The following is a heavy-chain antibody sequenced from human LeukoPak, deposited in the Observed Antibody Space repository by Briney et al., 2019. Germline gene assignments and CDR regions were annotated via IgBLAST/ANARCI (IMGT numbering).Heavy chain of an antibody. V-gene: IGHV1-69*13. D-gene: IGHD1-1*01. J-gene: IGHJ4*02. Sequence: ASVKVSCKASGGTFSSYAISWVRQAPGQGLEWMGGIIPIFGTANYAQKFQGRVTITADESTSTAYMELSSLRSEDTAVYYCARDFATGTTWALSYWGQGTPVTVSS. CDR2: IIPIFGTA. CDR3: ARDFATGTTWALSY. CDR1: GGTFSSYA.